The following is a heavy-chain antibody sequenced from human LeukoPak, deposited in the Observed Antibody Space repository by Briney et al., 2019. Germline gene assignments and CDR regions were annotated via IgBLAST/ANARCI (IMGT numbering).Heavy chain of an antibody. CDR3: AKIPGYDSSGHSGHDY. CDR2: ISGSSGST. Sequence: GGSLRLSCVASGFTFTGYAMSWVRQAPGQGLEWVSAISGSSGSTYYADTVKGRFTISRDNPKNTLYLEMNSLRAEDTAVYYCAKIPGYDSSGHSGHDYWGQGTLVTVSS. D-gene: IGHD3-22*01. CDR1: GFTFTGYA. V-gene: IGHV3-23*01. J-gene: IGHJ4*02.